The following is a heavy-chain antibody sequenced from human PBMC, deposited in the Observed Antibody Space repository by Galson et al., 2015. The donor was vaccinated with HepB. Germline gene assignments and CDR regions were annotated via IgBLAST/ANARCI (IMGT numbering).Heavy chain of an antibody. CDR2: IDPSDSYT. V-gene: IGHV5-10-1*01. J-gene: IGHJ6*03. D-gene: IGHD4-17*01. Sequence: QSGAEVKKPGESLRISCKGSGYSFTSYWISWVRQMPGKGLEWMGRIDPSDSYTNYSPSFQGHVTISADKSISTAYLQWSSLKASDTAMYYCAREGYGAPAGGGYYYYYMDVWGKGTTVTVSS. CDR1: GYSFTSYW. CDR3: AREGYGAPAGGGYYYYYMDV.